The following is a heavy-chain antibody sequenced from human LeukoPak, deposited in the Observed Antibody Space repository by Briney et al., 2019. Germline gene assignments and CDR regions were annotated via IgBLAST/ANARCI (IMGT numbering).Heavy chain of an antibody. J-gene: IGHJ6*02. CDR1: GYTFTTYW. CDR3: ARNSHSNGMDV. Sequence: KHGESLKISCQGSGYTFTTYWIGWVRQMPGEGLEWMGIIYPGDSDTTYSPSFQGQVTFSADKSISTAYLQWRSLKASDTAMYYCARNSHSNGMDVWGQGTTVTVSS. CDR2: IYPGDSDT. V-gene: IGHV5-51*01. D-gene: IGHD2-15*01.